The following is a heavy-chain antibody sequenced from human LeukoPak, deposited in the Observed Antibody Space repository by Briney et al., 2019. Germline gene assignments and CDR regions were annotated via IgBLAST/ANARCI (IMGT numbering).Heavy chain of an antibody. V-gene: IGHV3-23*01. CDR1: GFTFSSHA. J-gene: IGHJ4*02. Sequence: PGGSLRLSCEASGFTFSSHAMSWVRQAPGKGLEWVSGISGSGGSTYYADSVKGRFTISRDNSKNTLYLQMNSLRAEDTAVYYCAKRDSSGWYPFDYWGQGTLVTVSS. D-gene: IGHD6-19*01. CDR2: ISGSGGST. CDR3: AKRDSSGWYPFDY.